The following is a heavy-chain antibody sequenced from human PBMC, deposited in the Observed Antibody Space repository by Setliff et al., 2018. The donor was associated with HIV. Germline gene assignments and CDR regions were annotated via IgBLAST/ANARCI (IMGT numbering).Heavy chain of an antibody. CDR1: GGSFSNSYYF. J-gene: IGHJ6*03. CDR2: ISYSGST. Sequence: SETLSLTCNVSGGSFSNSYYFWGWIRQPPGKGLEWIGSISYSGSTYYNPSLKSRVTMSVDTSKNQFSLKLSSVTAADTAVYYWARHRQGLTGSTPGYYMDVWGKGTTVTVSS. V-gene: IGHV4-39*01. CDR3: ARHRQGLTGSTPGYYMDV. D-gene: IGHD1-7*01.